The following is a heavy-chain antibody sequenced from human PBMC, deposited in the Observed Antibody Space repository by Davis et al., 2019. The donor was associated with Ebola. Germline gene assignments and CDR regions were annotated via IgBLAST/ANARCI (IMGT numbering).Heavy chain of an antibody. Sequence: SETLSLTCTVSGYSITGGFFWGWIRQPPGKGLEWIGSIYHRGITYYSPSLRSRLTISVDTSNNQFSLKLSSVTAADTAVYYCARDGSREIGVLWGQGILVTVSS. CDR3: ARDGSREIGVL. CDR1: GYSITGGFF. CDR2: IYHRGIT. J-gene: IGHJ4*02. V-gene: IGHV4-38-2*02. D-gene: IGHD1-14*01.